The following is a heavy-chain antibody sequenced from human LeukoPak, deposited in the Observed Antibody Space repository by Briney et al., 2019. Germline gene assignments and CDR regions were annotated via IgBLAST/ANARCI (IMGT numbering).Heavy chain of an antibody. D-gene: IGHD3-22*01. J-gene: IGHJ4*02. CDR1: GFTFSSYA. Sequence: GGSLRLSCAASGFTFSSYAMSWVRQAPGKGLEGVSAISGSGGSTYYADSVKGRFTISRDNSKNTLYLQMNSLRAEDTAVYYCAKDVNYYGSSGYYFDYWGQGTLVTVSS. CDR2: ISGSGGST. CDR3: AKDVNYYGSSGYYFDY. V-gene: IGHV3-23*01.